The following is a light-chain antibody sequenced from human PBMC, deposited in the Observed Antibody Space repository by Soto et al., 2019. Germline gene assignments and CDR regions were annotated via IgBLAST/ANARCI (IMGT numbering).Light chain of an antibody. CDR2: AAS. Sequence: DIEMTQSPATRSASVGDTATVTCRASQSVGGSCAWYQQHPGAAPKLLIYAASALPRGVPSRFSGSGSGTKFTLTITSLQPDDFATYCCQQYDTSSGTFGPGTKVDIK. J-gene: IGKJ1*01. CDR3: QQYDTSSGT. CDR1: QSVGGS. V-gene: IGKV1-5*01.